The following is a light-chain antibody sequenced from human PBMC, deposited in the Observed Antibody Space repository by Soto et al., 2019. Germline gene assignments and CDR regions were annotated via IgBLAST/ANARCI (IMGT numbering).Light chain of an antibody. CDR2: AVS. V-gene: IGLV2-14*03. Sequence: QSVLTQPASVSGSPGQSITISCSGTSSDIGSYNHVAWYQQFPGKSPKLMIYAVSDRPPGVSDRFSGSKSGITASLTISGLQTEDEADYYCSSYTSSSTEVFGTGTKVTVL. CDR3: SSYTSSSTEV. CDR1: SSDIGSYNH. J-gene: IGLJ1*01.